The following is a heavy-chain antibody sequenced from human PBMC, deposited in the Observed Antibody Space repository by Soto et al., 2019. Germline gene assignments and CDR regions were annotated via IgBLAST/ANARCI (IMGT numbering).Heavy chain of an antibody. V-gene: IGHV3-11*01. J-gene: IGHJ6*02. CDR1: GFTFSDYY. D-gene: IGHD3-22*01. Sequence: GGSLRLSCAASGFTFSDYYMSWIRQAPGKGLEWVSYISSSGSTIYYADSVKGRFTISRDNAKNSLYLQMNRLRAEDTAVYYCASYDSIHSGDGMDVWGQGTPVTVSS. CDR2: ISSSGSTI. CDR3: ASYDSIHSGDGMDV.